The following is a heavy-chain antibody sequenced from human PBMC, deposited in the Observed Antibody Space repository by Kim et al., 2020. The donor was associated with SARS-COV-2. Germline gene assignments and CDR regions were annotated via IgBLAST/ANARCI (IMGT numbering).Heavy chain of an antibody. CDR3: AKGSADFSSGWNFFDY. CDR2: IYGSGSNT. J-gene: IGHJ4*02. V-gene: IGHV3-23*01. D-gene: IGHD6-19*01. Sequence: GGSLRLSCAASGFTFSNHAMTWVRQAPGKGLEWVSTIYGSGSNTYYSDSVRGRFTISRDNSKNTLYLLMNSLGAEDTAVYYCAKGSADFSSGWNFFDYWGQGTLVTVSS. CDR1: GFTFSNHA.